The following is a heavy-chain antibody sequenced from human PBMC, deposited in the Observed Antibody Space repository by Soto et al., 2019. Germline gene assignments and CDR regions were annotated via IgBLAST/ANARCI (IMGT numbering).Heavy chain of an antibody. CDR1: GFTFSSYG. J-gene: IGHJ5*01. CDR3: ARESPYDILTGYPDS. CDR2: IRYDGSNK. V-gene: IGHV3-33*01. D-gene: IGHD3-9*01. Sequence: QVQLVESGGGVVQPGRSLRLSCAASGFTFSSYGMHWVRQAPGKGLEWVAVIRYDGSNKYYADTVKGRFTISRDNSKNTLYLQMNSLRAEDTAVYYCARESPYDILTGYPDSWGQGTLVTVSS.